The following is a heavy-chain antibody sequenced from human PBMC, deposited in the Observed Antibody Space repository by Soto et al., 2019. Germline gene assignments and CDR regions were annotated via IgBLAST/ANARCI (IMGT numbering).Heavy chain of an antibody. CDR3: GRDEVRNGVGV. CDR2: IRGDGSEK. J-gene: IGHJ6*02. Sequence: GPLRLSCEASVFTFSDFWMSWVRQAPGKGLEWVANIRGDGSEKRYVDSVRGRFTISRDNAKNSVYLQMNSLRGDDTALYYCGRDEVRNGVGVWGQGTTVTVSS. V-gene: IGHV3-7*01. CDR1: VFTFSDFW.